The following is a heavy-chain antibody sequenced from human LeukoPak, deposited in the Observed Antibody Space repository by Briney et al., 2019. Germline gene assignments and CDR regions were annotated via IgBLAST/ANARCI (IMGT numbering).Heavy chain of an antibody. CDR2: IIPIFGTA. J-gene: IGHJ5*02. D-gene: IGHD6-13*01. CDR3: ARGLLAAGPSPSWFDP. CDR1: GGTFSGYA. Sequence: SVKVSCKASGGTFSGYAISWVRQAPGQGLEWMGGIIPIFGTANYAQKFQGRVTITADESTSTAYMELSSLRSEDTAVYYCARGLLAAGPSPSWFDPWGQGTLVTVSS. V-gene: IGHV1-69*01.